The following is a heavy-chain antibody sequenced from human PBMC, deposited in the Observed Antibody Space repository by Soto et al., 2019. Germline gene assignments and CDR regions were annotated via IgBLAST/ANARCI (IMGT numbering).Heavy chain of an antibody. CDR2: IRQDESEK. CDR1: GLTFSDYW. J-gene: IGHJ4*02. Sequence: EVQLVESGGGLVQPGGSLRLSCAVSGLTFSDYWMSWVRQAPGKGLEWVANIRQDESEKNYADSVKGRFTISRDNAKSSVYLQMKSLRAEDTAVYYCTNDKFSGSYYVRGLTYYFEYWGQGTLVTVSS. CDR3: TNDKFSGSYYVRGLTYYFEY. D-gene: IGHD1-26*01. V-gene: IGHV3-7*03.